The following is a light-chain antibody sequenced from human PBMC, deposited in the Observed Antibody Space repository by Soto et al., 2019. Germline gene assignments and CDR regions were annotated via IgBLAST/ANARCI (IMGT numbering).Light chain of an antibody. CDR1: SSDVGGYNY. CDR2: DVS. CDR3: SSYTYPTTLVV. Sequence: QSVLTQPASVSGSPGQSITISCTGTSSDVGGYNYVSWYQQHPGKAPKLLIYDVSDRPSGVSNRFSGSKSDNTASLTISGLQAEDEADYYCSSYTYPTTLVVFGGGTKLTVL. J-gene: IGLJ2*01. V-gene: IGLV2-14*01.